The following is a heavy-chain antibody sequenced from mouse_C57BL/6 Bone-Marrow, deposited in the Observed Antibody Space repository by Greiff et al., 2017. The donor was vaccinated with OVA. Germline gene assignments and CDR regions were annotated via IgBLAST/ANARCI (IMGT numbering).Heavy chain of an antibody. CDR3: TTEYFDV. CDR2: IDPENGDT. Sequence: EVQLQESGAELVRPGASVKLSCTASGFNIKDDYMHWVKQRPEQGLEWIGWIDPENGDTEYASKFQGKATITADTSSNTAYLQLSSLTSEDTAVYYCTTEYFDVWGTGTTVTVSS. CDR1: GFNIKDDY. V-gene: IGHV14-4*01. J-gene: IGHJ1*03.